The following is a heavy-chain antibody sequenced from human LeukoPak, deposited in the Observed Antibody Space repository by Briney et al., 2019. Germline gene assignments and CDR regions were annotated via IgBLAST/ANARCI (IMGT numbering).Heavy chain of an antibody. CDR2: ITSTGTYT. J-gene: IGHJ4*02. V-gene: IGHV3-21*01. Sequence: PGGSLRLSCAASGFTFSGYNMNWVRQAPGKGLEWVSSITSTGTYTFYADSVKGRFTISRDNAKNSLYLQMNSLRADDTAVYYCARDRRLQLWSPAGFDYWGQGTLVTASS. CDR3: ARDRRLQLWSPAGFDY. D-gene: IGHD5-18*01. CDR1: GFTFSGYN.